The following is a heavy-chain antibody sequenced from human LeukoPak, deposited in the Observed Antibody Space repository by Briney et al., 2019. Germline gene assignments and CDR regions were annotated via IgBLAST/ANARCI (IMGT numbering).Heavy chain of an antibody. J-gene: IGHJ4*02. V-gene: IGHV1-8*01. D-gene: IGHD3-10*01. CDR2: MNPNGGNT. CDR3: ARGLNYYGSGSYPN. CDR1: GHTFTSYD. Sequence: GASVKVSCKASGHTFTSYDINWVRQATGQGLEWMGWMNPNGGNTGYAQKFQGRVTMTRNTSISTAYMELSSLRSEDTAVYYCARGLNYYGSGSYPNWGQGTLVTVSS.